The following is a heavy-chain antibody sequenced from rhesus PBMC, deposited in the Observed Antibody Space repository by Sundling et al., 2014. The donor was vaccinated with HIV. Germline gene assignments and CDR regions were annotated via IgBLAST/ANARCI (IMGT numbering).Heavy chain of an antibody. Sequence: QVQLQESGPGLVKPSETLSLTCAVSGDSISESYRWSWIRQPPGKGLEWIGYIYGSTTSTNYNPSLRSRVTISTDTSKNQFSLKLSSVTAADTAVYYCATSFYEDDRNYYGLDSWGQGLRVTVSS. J-gene: IGHJ6*01. V-gene: IGHV4S10*01. CDR2: IYGSTTST. D-gene: IGHD3-9*01. CDR3: ATSFYEDDRNYYGLDS. CDR1: GDSISESYR.